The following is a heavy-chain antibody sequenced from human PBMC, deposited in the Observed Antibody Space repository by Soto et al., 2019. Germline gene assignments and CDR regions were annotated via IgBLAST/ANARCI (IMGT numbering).Heavy chain of an antibody. Sequence: GGSLRLSCAASGFTFTRYSMNWVRQAPGKGLEWVSSISSTTNYIYYGDSMKGRFTISRDNAKNSLYLEMNSLRAEDTAVYYCARESEDLTSNFDYWGQGTPVTVSS. V-gene: IGHV3-21*06. CDR3: ARESEDLTSNFDY. CDR1: GFTFTRYS. CDR2: ISSTTNYI. J-gene: IGHJ4*02.